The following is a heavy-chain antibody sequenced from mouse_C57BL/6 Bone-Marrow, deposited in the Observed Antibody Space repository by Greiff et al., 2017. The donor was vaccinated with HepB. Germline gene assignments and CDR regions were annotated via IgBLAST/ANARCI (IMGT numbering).Heavy chain of an antibody. D-gene: IGHD1-1*01. Sequence: VQLQQSGAELARPGASVKLSCKASGYTFTSYGISWVKQRTGQGLEWIGEIYPRSGNTYYNEKFKGKATLTADKSSSTAYMELRGLTSEDSAVDFCARWDYYGSSYYAMDYWGQGTSVTVSS. CDR2: IYPRSGNT. CDR1: GYTFTSYG. V-gene: IGHV1-81*01. J-gene: IGHJ4*01. CDR3: ARWDYYGSSYYAMDY.